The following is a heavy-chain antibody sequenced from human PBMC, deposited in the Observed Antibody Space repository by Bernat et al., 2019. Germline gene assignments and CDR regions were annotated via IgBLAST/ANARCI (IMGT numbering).Heavy chain of an antibody. J-gene: IGHJ3*01. CDR1: GFTFFFYG. D-gene: IGHD1-20*01. V-gene: IGHV3-30*18. Sequence: QVQLVESGGGVVQPGRSLRLSCAASGFTFFFYGMHWVRQAPGKGLEWVAVISNDGSEKYYADSVKGRFTISRDNSKNTLYLQMNSLRAEDTAVYYCAKDNWNQRGVDGFDVWGQGTMVTVSS. CDR3: AKDNWNQRGVDGFDV. CDR2: ISNDGSEK.